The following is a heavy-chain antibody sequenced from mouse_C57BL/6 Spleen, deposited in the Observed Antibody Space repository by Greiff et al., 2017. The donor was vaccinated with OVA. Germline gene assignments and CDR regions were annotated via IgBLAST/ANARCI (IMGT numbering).Heavy chain of an antibody. CDR3: ARSGTYYYAMDY. D-gene: IGHD4-1*01. CDR1: GYSITSGYD. CDR2: ISYRGST. Sequence: EVQLQESGPGMVKPSQSLSLTCTVTGYSITSGYDWHWIRHFPGNKLEWMGYISYRGSTNYNPSLKSRISITHDTSKNHFFLKLNSVTTEDTATYYCARSGTYYYAMDYWGQGTSVTVSS. J-gene: IGHJ4*01. V-gene: IGHV3-1*01.